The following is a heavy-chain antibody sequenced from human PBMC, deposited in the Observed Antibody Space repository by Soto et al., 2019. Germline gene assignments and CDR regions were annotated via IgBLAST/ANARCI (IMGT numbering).Heavy chain of an antibody. CDR3: ARDDGMDV. CDR2: IYYSGST. V-gene: IGHV4-61*08. Sequence: PSETLSLTCTVSGDSVSSGASHWTWIRQSPGKGLEWIGYIYYSGSTYYNPSLKSRVTISVDTSKNQFSLKLSSVTAADTAVYYCARDDGMDVWGQGTTVTVSS. J-gene: IGHJ6*02. CDR1: GDSVSSGASH.